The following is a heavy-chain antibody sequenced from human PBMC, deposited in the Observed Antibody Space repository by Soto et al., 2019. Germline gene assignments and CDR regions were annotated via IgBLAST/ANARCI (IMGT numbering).Heavy chain of an antibody. CDR3: ARRGYSGYEHYYYYMDV. V-gene: IGHV5-51*01. D-gene: IGHD5-12*01. Sequence: GESLKISCKGSGYSFTSYWIGWVRQMPGKGLEWMGIIYPGDSDTRYSPSFQGQVTISADKSISTAYLQWSSLKASDTAMYYCARRGYSGYEHYYYYMDVWGKGTTVTVSS. J-gene: IGHJ6*03. CDR1: GYSFTSYW. CDR2: IYPGDSDT.